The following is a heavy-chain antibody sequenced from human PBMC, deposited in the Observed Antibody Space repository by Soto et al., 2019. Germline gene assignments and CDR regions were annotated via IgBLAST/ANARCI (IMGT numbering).Heavy chain of an antibody. Sequence: QVQLVQSGTEVKKPGASVKISCKASGYTFTGYYIYWVRQAPGQGLEFMGAINSGGGNTDYAQKFQGRVPVTRDTSTSTVYMELTSLRFDATAVYYCAGGNCAGDCYFDYWGQGTLVTVSS. CDR2: INSGGGNT. D-gene: IGHD2-21*02. V-gene: IGHV1-46*01. CDR1: GYTFTGYY. J-gene: IGHJ4*02. CDR3: AGGNCAGDCYFDY.